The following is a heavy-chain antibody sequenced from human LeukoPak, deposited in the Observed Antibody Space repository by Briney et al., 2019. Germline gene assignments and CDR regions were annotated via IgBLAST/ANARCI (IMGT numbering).Heavy chain of an antibody. CDR1: GFSVSSNY. V-gene: IGHV3-30*03. J-gene: IGHJ4*02. CDR2: ISYDGSNK. CDR3: ATDPGGYTYYFDY. D-gene: IGHD3-10*01. Sequence: GGSLRLSCAASGFSVSSNYMAWVRQAPGKGLEWVALISYDGSNKYYADSVKGRFTISRDNSKNTLYLQMNSLRAEDTAMYYCATDPGGYTYYFDYWGQGTLVTVSS.